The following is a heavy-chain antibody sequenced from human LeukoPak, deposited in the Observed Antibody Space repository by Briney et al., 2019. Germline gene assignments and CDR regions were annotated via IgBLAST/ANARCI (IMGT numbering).Heavy chain of an antibody. CDR2: ISAYNGNT. CDR3: ARGQEVAGEYYFYY. J-gene: IGHJ4*02. D-gene: IGHD6-19*01. V-gene: IGHV1-18*01. Sequence: ASVKVSCKASGYTFTSYGISWVRQAPGQGLEWMGWISAYNGNTDYAQKLQGRVTMTTDTSTSTAYMELRSLRSDDTAVYYCARGQEVAGEYYFYYWGQGTLVTVSS. CDR1: GYTFTSYG.